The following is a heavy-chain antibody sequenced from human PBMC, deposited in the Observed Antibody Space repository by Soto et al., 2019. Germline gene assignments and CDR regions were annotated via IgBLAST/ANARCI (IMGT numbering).Heavy chain of an antibody. CDR1: GGSISSSNW. J-gene: IGHJ6*02. D-gene: IGHD2-21*02. Sequence: SETLSLTCAVSGGSISSSNWWSWVRQPPGKGLEWIGEIYHSGSTNYNPSLKSRVTISVDKSKNQVSLKLSSVTAADTAVYYCARILGDSHFYYGMEVWGQGTTVTV. CDR3: ARILGDSHFYYGMEV. CDR2: IYHSGST. V-gene: IGHV4-4*02.